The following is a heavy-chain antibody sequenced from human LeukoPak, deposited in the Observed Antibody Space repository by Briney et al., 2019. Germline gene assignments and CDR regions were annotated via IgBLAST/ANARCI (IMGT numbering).Heavy chain of an antibody. J-gene: IGHJ4*02. Sequence: GGSLRLSCAASGFTFGRYWMSWVRQAPGKGLEWVANIRHDGSEKYYVDSVKGRFAISRDNAKDSLYLQMNSLRAEDTAVFYCARDHWGPGDYWGQGTLVTVPS. V-gene: IGHV3-7*01. CDR1: GFTFGRYW. D-gene: IGHD3-16*01. CDR3: ARDHWGPGDY. CDR2: IRHDGSEK.